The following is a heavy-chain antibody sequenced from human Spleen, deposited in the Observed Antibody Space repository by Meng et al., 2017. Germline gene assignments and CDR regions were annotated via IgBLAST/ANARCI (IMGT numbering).Heavy chain of an antibody. CDR3: ARCSYYGSGSYAAFDI. J-gene: IGHJ3*02. CDR2: INPNSGGT. V-gene: IGHV1-2*02. CDR1: GYTFTGYY. D-gene: IGHD3-10*01. Sequence: ASVKVSCKASGYTFTGYYMHWLRQAPGQGLEWMGWINPNSGGTNYAQNFQGRVTMTSDTSISTAYMEVSRLKSDDTAVYYCARCSYYGSGSYAAFDIWGQGTMVTVSS.